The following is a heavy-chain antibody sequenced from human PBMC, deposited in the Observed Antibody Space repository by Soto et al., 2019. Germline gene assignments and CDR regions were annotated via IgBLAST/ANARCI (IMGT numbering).Heavy chain of an antibody. J-gene: IGHJ6*02. V-gene: IGHV4-34*01. CDR3: ARGRITMVRGVSYYYYGMDV. D-gene: IGHD3-10*01. CDR1: GGSFSGYY. CDR2: INHSGST. Sequence: SETLSLTCAVYGGSFSGYYWSWIRQPPGKGLEWIGKINHSGSTNYNPSLKSRVTISVDTSKNQFSLKLSSVTAADTAVYYCARGRITMVRGVSYYYYGMDVWGQGTTVTVSS.